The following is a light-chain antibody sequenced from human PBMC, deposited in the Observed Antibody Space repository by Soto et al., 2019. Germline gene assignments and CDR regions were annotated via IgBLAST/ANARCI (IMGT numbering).Light chain of an antibody. J-gene: IGKJ5*01. CDR2: GAS. V-gene: IGKV3-11*01. CDR1: QSVSSY. Sequence: EIVLTQSPATLSLSPGERATLSCRASQSVSSYSDWYQQKPGQAPRLLIFGASNRATGIPARFSGSGSGTDFTLTISSLEPEDFAVYYCQQRSNWPRTFGQGTRLEIK. CDR3: QQRSNWPRT.